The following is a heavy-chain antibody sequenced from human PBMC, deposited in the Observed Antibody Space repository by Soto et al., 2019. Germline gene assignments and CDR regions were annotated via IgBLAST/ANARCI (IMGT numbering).Heavy chain of an antibody. CDR3: ARSVAARRSYYYYYMDV. Sequence: SQTLSLTCAISGDSVSSNSAAWNWIRQSPSRGLEWLGRTYYRSKWYNDYAVSVKSRITINPDTSKNQFSLQLNSVTPEDTAVYYCARSVAARRSYYYYYMDVWGKGTTVTVSS. CDR2: TYYRSKWYN. V-gene: IGHV6-1*01. CDR1: GDSVSSNSAA. D-gene: IGHD6-6*01. J-gene: IGHJ6*03.